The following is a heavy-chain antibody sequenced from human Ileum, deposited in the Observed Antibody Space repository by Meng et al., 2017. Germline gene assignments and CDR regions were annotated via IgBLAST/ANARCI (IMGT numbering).Heavy chain of an antibody. V-gene: IGHV4-4*02. CDR2: ISQESGRT. Sequence: VQVQESGPGLVKPSGTLSLTCAVSGDSISSRDWWSWVRQPPGKGLEWIGEISQESGRTNYNPSLKSRVTISLDKSKNQFSLNLNPVTAADTAVYYCVRNEGYSLGDWGQGTLVTVSS. CDR1: GDSISSRDW. D-gene: IGHD2-21*01. J-gene: IGHJ4*02. CDR3: VRNEGYSLGD.